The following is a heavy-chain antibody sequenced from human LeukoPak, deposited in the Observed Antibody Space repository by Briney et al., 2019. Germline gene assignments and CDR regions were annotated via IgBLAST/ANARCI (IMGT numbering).Heavy chain of an antibody. Sequence: SETLSLTCTFSGASISTGGYYWTWIRQPPGEGLEWIGYIYYTGSVDYNPSLKSRLTISLDTSKNQFSLKLNSVTAADTAVYYCAREHTYYFGSQTSTLDVWGQGTTVTVSS. J-gene: IGHJ6*02. CDR3: AREHTYYFGSQTSTLDV. CDR1: GASISTGGYY. V-gene: IGHV4-31*03. D-gene: IGHD3-10*01. CDR2: IYYTGSV.